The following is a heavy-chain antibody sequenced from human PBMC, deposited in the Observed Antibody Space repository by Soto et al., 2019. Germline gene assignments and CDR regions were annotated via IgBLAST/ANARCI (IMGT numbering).Heavy chain of an antibody. Sequence: PSETLSLTCAVSDGPFSGYYWNWIRQPPGKGLEWIGEINQSGNTNYNPSLKSRVTISADPSKNQFSLKLRSVTAADTAVYYCETLLKINWNESFDSWGQGTMVPVSA. CDR2: INQSGNT. CDR1: DGPFSGYY. V-gene: IGHV4-34*01. D-gene: IGHD1-1*01. CDR3: ETLLKINWNESFDS. J-gene: IGHJ5*01.